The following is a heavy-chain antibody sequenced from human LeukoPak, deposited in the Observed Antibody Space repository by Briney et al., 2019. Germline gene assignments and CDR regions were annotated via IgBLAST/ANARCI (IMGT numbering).Heavy chain of an antibody. CDR2: ISWNSGSI. CDR3: AKSQGQQLVYHFDY. V-gene: IGHV3-9*01. J-gene: IGHJ4*02. CDR1: GFTFDDYA. D-gene: IGHD6-13*01. Sequence: GRSLRLSCAASGFTFDDYAMHWVRQAPGKGLEWVSGISWNSGSIGYADSVKGRFTISRDNTKNSLYLQMNSLRAEDTALYYSAKSQGQQLVYHFDYWGQGTLVTVSS.